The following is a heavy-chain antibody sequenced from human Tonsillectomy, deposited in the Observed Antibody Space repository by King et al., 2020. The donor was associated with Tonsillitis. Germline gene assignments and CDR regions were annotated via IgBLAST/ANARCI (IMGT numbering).Heavy chain of an antibody. CDR3: AKEFIGGTLAFDI. V-gene: IGHV3-43*01. CDR2: ISWDGTNR. D-gene: IGHD2-15*01. CDR1: GFTFNGYT. J-gene: IGHJ3*02. Sequence: VQLVESGGGVVQPGGSLRLSCGASGFTFNGYTMHWVRQAPGKGLEWVSLISWDGTNRFYADSVKGRFTISRDNSKNSLYLQMNSLTTEDTALYYCAKEFIGGTLAFDIWGQGTMVTVSS.